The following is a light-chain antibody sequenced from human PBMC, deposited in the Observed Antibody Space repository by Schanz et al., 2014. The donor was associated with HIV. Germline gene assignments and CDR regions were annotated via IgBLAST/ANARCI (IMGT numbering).Light chain of an antibody. V-gene: IGLV2-11*01. J-gene: IGLJ3*02. CDR3: CSYAGSYTWV. Sequence: QSALTQPASLSGSPGQSITLSCTGTNSDIGTYNYVSWYQQHPGKAPKLMIYDVSKRPSGVPDRFSGSKSGNTASLTISGLQAEDEADYYCCSYAGSYTWVFGGGTKLTVL. CDR1: NSDIGTYNY. CDR2: DVS.